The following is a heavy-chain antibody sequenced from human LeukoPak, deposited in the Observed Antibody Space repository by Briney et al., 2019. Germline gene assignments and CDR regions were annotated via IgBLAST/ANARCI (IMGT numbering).Heavy chain of an antibody. CDR3: ARVEAGIAVAGIQY. Sequence: PGGSLRLSCAASGFTFSSYWMSWVRQAPGKGLEWVANIKQDGSEKNYVDSVKGRFTISRDNAKNSLYLQMNSLRDEDTAVYYCARVEAGIAVAGIQYWGQGTLVTVSS. D-gene: IGHD6-19*01. CDR1: GFTFSSYW. J-gene: IGHJ4*02. V-gene: IGHV3-7*02. CDR2: IKQDGSEK.